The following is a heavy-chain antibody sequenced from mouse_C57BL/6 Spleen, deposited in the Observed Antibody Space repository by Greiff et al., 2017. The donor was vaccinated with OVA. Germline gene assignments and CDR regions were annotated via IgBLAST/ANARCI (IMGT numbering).Heavy chain of an antibody. V-gene: IGHV1-19*01. CDR3: ARRTTVVPYWYFDV. Sequence: VQLQQSGPVLVKPGASVKMSCKASGYTFTDYYMNWVKQSHGKSLEWIGVINPYNGGTSYNQKFKGKATLTVDKSSNTAYMELNSLTSEDSAVYYCARRTTVVPYWYFDVWGTGTTVTVSS. CDR2: INPYNGGT. D-gene: IGHD1-1*01. CDR1: GYTFTDYY. J-gene: IGHJ1*03.